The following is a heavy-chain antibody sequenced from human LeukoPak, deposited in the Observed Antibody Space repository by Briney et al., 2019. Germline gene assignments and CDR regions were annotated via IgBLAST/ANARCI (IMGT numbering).Heavy chain of an antibody. V-gene: IGHV3-23*01. CDR1: GFTFSSYS. CDR2: ISGSGGST. Sequence: HPGGTLRLSCAASGFTFSSYSMNWVRQAPGKGLEWVSAISGSGGSTYYADSVKGRFTISRDNSKNTLYLQMNSLRAEDTAVYYCAKTPGYSSGWYYYYYYMDVWGKGTTVTVSS. D-gene: IGHD6-19*01. CDR3: AKTPGYSSGWYYYYYYMDV. J-gene: IGHJ6*03.